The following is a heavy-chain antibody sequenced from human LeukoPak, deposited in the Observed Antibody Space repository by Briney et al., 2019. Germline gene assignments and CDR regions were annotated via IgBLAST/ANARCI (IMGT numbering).Heavy chain of an antibody. J-gene: IGHJ4*02. D-gene: IGHD6-13*01. CDR2: ITSSGSTT. V-gene: IGHV3-48*03. CDR1: GFTFSSYE. Sequence: GGSLRLSCAASGFTFSSYEMKWVRQAPGKGLEWVSYITSSGSTTYYADSVKGRFTISRDNTKNTVYLQMNSLRAEDTAVYYCAKGTDPGIAAAGAVLDYWGQGTLVTVSS. CDR3: AKGTDPGIAAAGAVLDY.